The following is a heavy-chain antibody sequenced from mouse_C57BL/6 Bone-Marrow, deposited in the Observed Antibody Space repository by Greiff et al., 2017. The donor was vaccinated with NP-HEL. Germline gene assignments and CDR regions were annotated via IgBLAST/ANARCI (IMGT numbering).Heavy chain of an antibody. V-gene: IGHV1-52*01. CDR2: IDPSDSET. CDR1: GYTFTSYW. J-gene: IGHJ4*01. D-gene: IGHD1-1*01. Sequence: QVQLQQPGAELVRPGSSVKLSCKASGYTFTSYWMHWVKQRPIQGLEWIGNIDPSDSETHYNQKFKDKATLTVDKSSSTAYMQLSSLTSEDSAVYYCARSFITTVDYAMDYWGQGTSVTVSS. CDR3: ARSFITTVDYAMDY.